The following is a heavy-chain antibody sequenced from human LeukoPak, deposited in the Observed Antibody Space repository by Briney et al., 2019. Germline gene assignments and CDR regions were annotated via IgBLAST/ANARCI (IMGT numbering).Heavy chain of an antibody. V-gene: IGHV1-69*01. CDR1: GGTFSSYA. CDR3: ARMYYDFWSGLVGSQRTNYYYYYMDV. CDR2: IIPIFCTA. D-gene: IGHD3-3*01. J-gene: IGHJ6*03. Sequence: SVKVFCKASGGTFSSYAMSWVRQAPGQGLEWMGGIIPIFCTANYAQKFQGRVTITADESTSTAYMELSSLRSEDTAVYYCARMYYDFWSGLVGSQRTNYYYYYMDVWGKGTTVTVSS.